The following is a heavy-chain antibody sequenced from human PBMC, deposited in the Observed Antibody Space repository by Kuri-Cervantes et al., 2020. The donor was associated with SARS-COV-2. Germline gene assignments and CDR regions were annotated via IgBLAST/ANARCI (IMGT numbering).Heavy chain of an antibody. CDR1: GFTLSSYA. Sequence: GESLKIPCAASGFTLSSYALTWVRQAPGKGLAWVSAISASGGSTSYADSVKGRFTISRDNSKNALYLQMNSLRAEDTAVYYGARTFMGYYYYMDVWGKGTTVTVSS. J-gene: IGHJ6*03. D-gene: IGHD3-3*02. V-gene: IGHV3-23*01. CDR3: ARTFMGYYYYMDV. CDR2: ISASGGST.